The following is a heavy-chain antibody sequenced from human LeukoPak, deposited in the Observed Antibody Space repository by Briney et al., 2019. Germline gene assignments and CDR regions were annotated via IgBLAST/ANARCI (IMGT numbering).Heavy chain of an antibody. J-gene: IGHJ4*02. Sequence: LETLSLNCAVYGGSFSAYYWSWVRQPPGKGLEWIGEINHSGSTNYNPSLKSRVTMSVDTSKNQFSLKLSSVTAADTAVYYCARGLVHDTSGYYSDYWGQGTLVTVSS. CDR2: INHSGST. D-gene: IGHD3-22*01. CDR3: ARGLVHDTSGYYSDY. CDR1: GGSFSAYY. V-gene: IGHV4-34*01.